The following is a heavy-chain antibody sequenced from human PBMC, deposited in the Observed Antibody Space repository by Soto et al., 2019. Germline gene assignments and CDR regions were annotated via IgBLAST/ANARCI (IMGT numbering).Heavy chain of an antibody. V-gene: IGHV3-23*01. Sequence: GGSLRLSCAASGFTFSSYAMSWVRQAPGKGLEWVSAISGSGGSTYYADSVKGRFTISRDNPKNTLYLQMNSLRAEDTAVYYCAKEASGVLRFLDWSYVFSYRGQRTLVTVSS. D-gene: IGHD3-3*01. J-gene: IGHJ4*02. CDR2: ISGSGGST. CDR1: GFTFSSYA. CDR3: AKEASGVLRFLDWSYVFSY.